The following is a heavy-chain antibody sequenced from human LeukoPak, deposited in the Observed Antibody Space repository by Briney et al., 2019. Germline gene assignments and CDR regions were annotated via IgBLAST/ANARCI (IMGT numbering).Heavy chain of an antibody. Sequence: GGSLRLSCAASGFTFSSYATSWVRQAPGKGLEWVSAISGSGGSTYYADSVKGRFTISRDNSKNTLYLQMNSLRAEDTAVYYCAKGYHDSSGYYSIFDYWGQGTLVTVSS. D-gene: IGHD3-22*01. CDR2: ISGSGGST. J-gene: IGHJ4*02. V-gene: IGHV3-23*01. CDR3: AKGYHDSSGYYSIFDY. CDR1: GFTFSSYA.